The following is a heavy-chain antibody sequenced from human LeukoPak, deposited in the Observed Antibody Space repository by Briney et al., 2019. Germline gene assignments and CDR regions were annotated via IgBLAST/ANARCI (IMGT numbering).Heavy chain of an antibody. Sequence: GGSLRLSCVASGFTFSFYGMHWVRQASGKGLEWVAFIRYDDESNKYYADSVKGRFTISRDNSKNTLYLQMNSLKVEDTAVYYCARDKRYYGSGSYSDRFDPWGQGTLVTVSS. CDR2: IRYDDESNK. D-gene: IGHD3-10*01. J-gene: IGHJ5*02. V-gene: IGHV3-30*02. CDR1: GFTFSFYG. CDR3: ARDKRYYGSGSYSDRFDP.